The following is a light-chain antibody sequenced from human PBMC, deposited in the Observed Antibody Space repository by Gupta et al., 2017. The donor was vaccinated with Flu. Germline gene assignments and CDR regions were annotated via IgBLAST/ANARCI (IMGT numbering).Light chain of an antibody. J-gene: IGKJ1*01. V-gene: IGKV2-28*01. CDR3: MQPLNSPWT. CDR1: QSLQYSNGYNY. Sequence: DIAMTQSPLPLPVTPGEPASISCRSSQSLQYSNGYNYVNWYLQKPGQSPQLLIHLGSNRASGVPDRFSGSGSGTYFTLKISRVEAEDVGIYFCMQPLNSPWTFGQGTKVEIK. CDR2: LGS.